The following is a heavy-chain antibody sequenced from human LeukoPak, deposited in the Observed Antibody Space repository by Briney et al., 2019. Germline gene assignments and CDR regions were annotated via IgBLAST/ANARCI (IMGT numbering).Heavy chain of an antibody. CDR1: GFTVSNNY. D-gene: IGHD2-21*02. J-gene: IGHJ4*02. CDR2: LYSGGNA. CDR3: ASGARAYCGGDCYSPSDY. Sequence: GGSLRLSCAASGFTVSNNYISWVRQAPGKGLAWVSVLYSGGNAFYADSVKGRFTLSRDDSKNTLYLQMNSLRAEDTAVYYCASGARAYCGGDCYSPSDYWGQGTLVTVSS. V-gene: IGHV3-53*01.